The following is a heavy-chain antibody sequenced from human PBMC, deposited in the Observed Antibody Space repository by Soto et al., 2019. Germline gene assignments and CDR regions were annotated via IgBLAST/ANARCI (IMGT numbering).Heavy chain of an antibody. CDR1: GYTFTSQN. CDR2: INPSIGTT. V-gene: IGHV1-46*03. Sequence: QVQLVLSGAEVKKPGASVKVSCKASGYTFTSQNMHWVRQAPGQGLEWMGVINPSIGTTTYAQKFQGRVTMTSDTSTSSVYMEVSSLRSEDTAVYYCISTLGARFDYWGQGTLVTVSS. J-gene: IGHJ4*02. CDR3: ISTLGARFDY. D-gene: IGHD1-26*01.